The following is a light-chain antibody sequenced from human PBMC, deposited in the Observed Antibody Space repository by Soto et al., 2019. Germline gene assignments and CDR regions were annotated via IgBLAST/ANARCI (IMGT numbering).Light chain of an antibody. V-gene: IGKV3-15*01. CDR3: QQYNNWPWT. J-gene: IGKJ1*01. Sequence: EKVMTQSPATLSVSPGERATLSCRASQSVSSTLAWYQQKPGQAPRLLIYGASTRATGIPARFSGSGSGTEFTLTISSLQYEDFAVYYCQQYNNWPWTFGQGTKVEIK. CDR2: GAS. CDR1: QSVSST.